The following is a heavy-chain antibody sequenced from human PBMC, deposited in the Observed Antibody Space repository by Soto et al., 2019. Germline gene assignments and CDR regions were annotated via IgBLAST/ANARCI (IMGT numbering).Heavy chain of an antibody. CDR2: VDTGGGT. CDR3: VRVYQGDVPDYYFLEH. Sequence: EVQLVESGGGLVQPGGSLRLSCAASGFTFSDYDMHWVRQATGEGLQWVAAVDTGGGTYYPGTVKGRFTISRDDARNSLFLQMNSLRAEDTAVYYCVRVYQGDVPDYYFLEHWGQGILVSVS. J-gene: IGHJ1*01. D-gene: IGHD3-22*01. V-gene: IGHV3-13*01. CDR1: GFTFSDYD.